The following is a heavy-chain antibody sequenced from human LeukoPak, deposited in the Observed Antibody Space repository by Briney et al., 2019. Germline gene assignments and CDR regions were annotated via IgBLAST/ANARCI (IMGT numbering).Heavy chain of an antibody. V-gene: IGHV1-2*02. CDR3: ARVGYSSSWYRVVDYYYYMDV. J-gene: IGHJ6*03. CDR1: GYTFTGYY. D-gene: IGHD6-13*01. Sequence: GASVRXSCKASGYTFTGYYMHWVRQAPGQGLEWMGWINPNSGGTNYAQKFQGRVTMTRDTSISTAYMELSRLRSDDTAVYYCARVGYSSSWYRVVDYYYYMDVWGKGTTVTVSS. CDR2: INPNSGGT.